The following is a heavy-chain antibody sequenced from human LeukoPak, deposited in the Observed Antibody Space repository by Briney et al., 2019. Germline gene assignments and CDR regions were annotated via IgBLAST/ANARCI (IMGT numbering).Heavy chain of an antibody. V-gene: IGHV4-59*12. J-gene: IGHJ3*02. D-gene: IGHD6-13*01. Sequence: SETLSLTCTVSGGSISSYYWSWIRQPPGKGLEWIGYIYYSGSTNYNPSLRSRVTISVDTSKNQFSLKLSSVTAAHTAVYYCSRDPRGQLTGAFDIWGQGTMVTVSS. CDR1: GGSISSYY. CDR2: IYYSGST. CDR3: SRDPRGQLTGAFDI.